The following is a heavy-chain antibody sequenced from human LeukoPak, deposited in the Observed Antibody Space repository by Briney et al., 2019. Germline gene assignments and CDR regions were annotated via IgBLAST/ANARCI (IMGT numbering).Heavy chain of an antibody. V-gene: IGHV3-48*01. D-gene: IGHD3-10*02. CDR3: ATDVRAGGDY. Sequence: GGSLRLSCAASGFTFSNYSVNWVRQAPGKGLEWVSYISGSSSTMFYADSVKGRFTISRDNAKNSLYLQMSSLRGEDTAVYYCATDVRAGGDYWGQGTLVSVSS. CDR2: ISGSSSTM. CDR1: GFTFSNYS. J-gene: IGHJ4*02.